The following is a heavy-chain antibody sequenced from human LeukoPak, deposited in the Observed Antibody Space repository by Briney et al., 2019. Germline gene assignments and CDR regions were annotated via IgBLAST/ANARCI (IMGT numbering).Heavy chain of an antibody. CDR1: GGSISSYY. CDR3: ASSRSLYSGYDYYFDY. V-gene: IGHV4-59*08. CDR2: IYYSGST. Sequence: SETLSLTCTVSGGSISSYYWGWIRQPPGKGLEWIGYIYYSGSTNYNPSLKSRVTISVDTSKNQFSLKLSSVTAADTAVYYCASSRSLYSGYDYYFDYWGQGTLVTVSS. D-gene: IGHD5-12*01. J-gene: IGHJ4*02.